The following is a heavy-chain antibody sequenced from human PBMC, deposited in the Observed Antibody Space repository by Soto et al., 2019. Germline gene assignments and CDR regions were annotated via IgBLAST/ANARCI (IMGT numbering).Heavy chain of an antibody. CDR3: ASSDYYGSASH. V-gene: IGHV4-59*01. CDR2: IYYSGST. D-gene: IGHD3-10*01. J-gene: IGHJ4*02. Sequence: SETLSLTCTVSGVPISTYYWSWIRQPPGKGLEWIGYIYYSGSTNYNPSLKSRVTISINTSKYQFSLQLNSVTAADTAVYYCASSDYYGSASHWGQGTQVTVSS. CDR1: GVPISTYY.